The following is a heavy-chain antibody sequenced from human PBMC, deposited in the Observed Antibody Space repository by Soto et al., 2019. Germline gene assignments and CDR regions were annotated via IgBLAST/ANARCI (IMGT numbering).Heavy chain of an antibody. CDR1: GYTFNNYG. CDR2: IGTHNGDT. CDR3: ARDWRGAEGFDP. J-gene: IGHJ5*02. V-gene: IGHV1-18*01. D-gene: IGHD3-3*01. Sequence: QVQLVQSGTEVKKPGASVKVSCKASGYTFNNYGFSWVRQAPGQGLEWVGWIGTHNGDTTYAQSFQGRVTMTIDTSTTTSSMGLTSLTFDETAVYLCARDWRGAEGFDPWGQGTLVIVAS.